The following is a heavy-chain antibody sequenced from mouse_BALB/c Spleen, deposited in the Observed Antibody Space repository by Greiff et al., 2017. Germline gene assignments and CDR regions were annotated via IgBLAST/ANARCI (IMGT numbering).Heavy chain of an antibody. CDR1: GYSITSDYA. CDR2: ISYSGST. D-gene: IGHD2-14*01. V-gene: IGHV3-2*02. CDR3: ARSYYRYDVYAMDY. J-gene: IGHJ4*01. Sequence: EVQLQESGPGLVKPSQSLSLTCTVTGYSITSDYAWNWIRQFPGNKLEWMGYISYSGSTSYNPSLKSRISITRDTSKNQFFLQLNSVTTEDTATYYCARSYYRYDVYAMDYWGQGTSVTVSS.